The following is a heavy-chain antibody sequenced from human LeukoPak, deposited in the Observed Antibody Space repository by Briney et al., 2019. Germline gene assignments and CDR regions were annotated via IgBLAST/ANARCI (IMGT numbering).Heavy chain of an antibody. CDR1: GFTFSSNV. CDR3: ARDRYCTTTRCPDY. J-gene: IGHJ4*02. V-gene: IGHV3-74*03. CDR2: ISTDGSST. D-gene: IGHD2-8*01. Sequence: GGSLRLSCAASGFTFSSNVMIRVRQAPGKGLVWVSRISTDGSSTTYADSVKGRFTISRDNAKNTLYLEMNSLRAEDTAVYYCARDRYCTTTRCPDYWGQGTLVTVSS.